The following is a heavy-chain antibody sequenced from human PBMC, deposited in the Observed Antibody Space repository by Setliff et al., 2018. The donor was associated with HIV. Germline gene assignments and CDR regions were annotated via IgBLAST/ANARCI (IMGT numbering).Heavy chain of an antibody. CDR2: INPSGGRT. J-gene: IGHJ3*02. V-gene: IGHV1-46*01. Sequence: ASVKVSCKASGYTFTSYYMHWVRQAPGQGLEWMGIINPSGGRTTYTKNFQGRVTMTRDTSTNTVYLELQMNSLRAEDTAVYYCARLPNPKERSYWRVPFDIWGQGTMVTVSS. CDR1: GYTFTSYY. CDR3: ARLPNPKERSYWRVPFDI. D-gene: IGHD1-26*01.